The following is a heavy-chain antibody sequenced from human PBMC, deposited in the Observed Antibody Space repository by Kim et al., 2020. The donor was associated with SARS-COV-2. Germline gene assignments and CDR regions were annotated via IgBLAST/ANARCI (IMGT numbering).Heavy chain of an antibody. CDR3: ARGNTIRNWFDP. Sequence: SETLSLTCAVYGGSFSGYYWSWIRQPPGKGLEWIGEINHSGSTNYNPSLKSRVTISVDTSKNQFSLKLSSVTAADTAVYYCARGNTIRNWFDPWGQGTLVTVSS. V-gene: IGHV4-34*01. D-gene: IGHD2-2*01. CDR2: INHSGST. CDR1: GGSFSGYY. J-gene: IGHJ5*02.